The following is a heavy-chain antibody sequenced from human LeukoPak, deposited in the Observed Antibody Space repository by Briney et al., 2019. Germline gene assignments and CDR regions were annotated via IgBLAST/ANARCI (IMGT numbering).Heavy chain of an antibody. D-gene: IGHD2-21*02. J-gene: IGHJ4*02. Sequence: GESLKISCKGSGYSFTKYWIGWVRQMPGKGLEWMGIIYPGDPDTTYSPSFQGQVTISADKPISTAYLQWSSLRASDTAIYYCARRRGVTATLNYFDYWGQGTLVTVSS. CDR3: ARRRGVTATLNYFDY. CDR1: GYSFTKYW. V-gene: IGHV5-51*01. CDR2: IYPGDPDT.